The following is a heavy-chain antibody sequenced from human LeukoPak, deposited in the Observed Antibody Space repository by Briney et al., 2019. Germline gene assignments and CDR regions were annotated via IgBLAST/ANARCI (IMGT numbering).Heavy chain of an antibody. V-gene: IGHV4-59*08. Sequence: SETLSLTCTVSGRPVSGYYWSWMPEPPGKGLEWIGYLYSSGSTSGSTNYNTSLKSRVAISLDASENQFSLKLSSVTAADTAVYYCARHYYDRSDSYSFDYWGQGTLVTVSS. D-gene: IGHD3-22*01. CDR1: GRPVSGYY. CDR2: LYSS. J-gene: IGHJ4*02. CDR3: ARHYYDRSDSYSFDY.